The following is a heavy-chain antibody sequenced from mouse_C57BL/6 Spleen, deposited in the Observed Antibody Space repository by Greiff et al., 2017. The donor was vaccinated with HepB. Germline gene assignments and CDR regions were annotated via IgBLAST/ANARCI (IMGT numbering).Heavy chain of an antibody. CDR3: ARPHTTVPYYFDY. J-gene: IGHJ2*01. CDR1: GYAFRSSW. D-gene: IGHD1-1*01. V-gene: IGHV1-82*01. CDR2: IYPGDGDT. Sequence: VHLVESGPELVKPGASVKISCKASGYAFRSSWMNWVKQRPGMGLEWIGRIYPGDGDTNYNGKFKGKATLTADKSSSTAYMQLSSLTSEDSAVYFCARPHTTVPYYFDYWGQGTTLTVSS.